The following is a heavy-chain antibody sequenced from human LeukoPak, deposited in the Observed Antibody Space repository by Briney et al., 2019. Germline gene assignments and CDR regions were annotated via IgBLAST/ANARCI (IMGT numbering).Heavy chain of an antibody. CDR2: ISAYNGNT. Sequence: GASVKVSCKASGYTFTSYGISWVRQAPGQGLEWMGWISAYNGNTNYAQKLQGRVTMTTDTSTSTAYMELRSLRSDDTAVYYCARDRVRATVHYYYYGMDVWGQGTTVTVSS. D-gene: IGHD1-26*01. CDR3: ARDRVRATVHYYYYGMDV. CDR1: GYTFTSYG. V-gene: IGHV1-18*01. J-gene: IGHJ6*02.